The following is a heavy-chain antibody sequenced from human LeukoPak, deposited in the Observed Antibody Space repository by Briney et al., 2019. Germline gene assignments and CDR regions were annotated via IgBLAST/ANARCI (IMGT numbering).Heavy chain of an antibody. CDR2: IYYSGST. D-gene: IGHD3-3*02. CDR1: GGSISSYY. J-gene: IGHJ4*02. Sequence: PSETLSLTCTVSGGSISSYYWSLIRQPPGKGLEWIGYIYYSGSTNYNPSLKSRVTISVDTSKNQFSLRLSSVTAVDTAVYYCARIGPILGAAWVDYWGQGTLVSVSS. CDR3: ARIGPILGAAWVDY. V-gene: IGHV4-59*12.